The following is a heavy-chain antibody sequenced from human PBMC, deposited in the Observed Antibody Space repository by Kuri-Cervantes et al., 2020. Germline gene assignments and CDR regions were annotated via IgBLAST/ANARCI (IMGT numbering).Heavy chain of an antibody. J-gene: IGHJ4*02. V-gene: IGHV1-18*01. CDR2: ISAYNGNT. CDR1: GYTFTSYG. D-gene: IGHD3-16*01. Sequence: ASVKVSCKASGYTFTSYGISWVRQAPGQGLEWMGWISAYNGNTNYAQKLQGRVTMTRDTSTSTVYMELSSLRSEDTAVYYCARAPEGDHDYVWGSPLYYWGQGTLVTVSS. CDR3: ARAPEGDHDYVWGSPLYY.